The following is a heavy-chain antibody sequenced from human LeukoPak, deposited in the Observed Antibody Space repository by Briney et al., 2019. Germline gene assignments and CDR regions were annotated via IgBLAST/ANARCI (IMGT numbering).Heavy chain of an antibody. CDR1: GGSISSGGYY. D-gene: IGHD3-10*01. V-gene: IGHV4-30-2*01. CDR2: IYHSGST. J-gene: IGHJ6*04. Sequence: SETLSLTCTVSGGSISSGGYYWSWIRQPPGKGLEWIGYIYHSGSTYYNPSLKSRVTISVDRSKNQFSLKLSSVTAADTAVYYCARNRSNYGVNVWGKGTTVTVSS. CDR3: ARNRSNYGVNV.